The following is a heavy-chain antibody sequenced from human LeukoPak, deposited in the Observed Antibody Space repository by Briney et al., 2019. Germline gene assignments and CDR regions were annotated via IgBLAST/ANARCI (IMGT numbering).Heavy chain of an antibody. Sequence: GGSLRLSCAASGFTFSSYSMNWVRQAPGKGLEWVSSISSSSSYIYYADSVKGRFTISRDNAKNSLYLQMNSLRAEDTAVYYCARDSNFVAATFDYWGQGTLVTVSS. CDR3: ARDSNFVAATFDY. V-gene: IGHV3-21*01. J-gene: IGHJ4*02. CDR1: GFTFSSYS. CDR2: ISSSSSYI. D-gene: IGHD6-19*01.